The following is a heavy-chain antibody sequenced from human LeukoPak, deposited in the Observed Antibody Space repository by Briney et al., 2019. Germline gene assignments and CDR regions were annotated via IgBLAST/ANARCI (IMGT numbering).Heavy chain of an antibody. V-gene: IGHV4-61*08. CDR1: GGSISSGDYY. Sequence: PSQTLSPTCTVSGGSISSGDYYWSWIRQPPGKGLEWIGYIYYSGSTNYNPSLKSRVTISVDTSKNQFSLKLSSVTAADTAVYYCARDRYWALFDYWGQGTLVTVSS. CDR2: IYYSGST. D-gene: IGHD2-8*02. CDR3: ARDRYWALFDY. J-gene: IGHJ4*02.